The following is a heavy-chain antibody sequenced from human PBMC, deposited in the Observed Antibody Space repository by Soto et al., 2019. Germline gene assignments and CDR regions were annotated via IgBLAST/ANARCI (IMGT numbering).Heavy chain of an antibody. V-gene: IGHV1-69*01. CDR1: GGTFSSYA. D-gene: IGHD2-15*01. CDR3: ASGGYCSGGSCYWYFDL. J-gene: IGHJ2*01. CDR2: IIPIFGTA. Sequence: QVQLVQSGAEVKKPGSSVKVSCKASGGTFSSYAISWVRQAPGQGLEWMGGIIPIFGTANYAQKFQGRVTITADESTSTAYMELSSLRSEDTAVYYCASGGYCSGGSCYWYFDLWGRGPLVTVSS.